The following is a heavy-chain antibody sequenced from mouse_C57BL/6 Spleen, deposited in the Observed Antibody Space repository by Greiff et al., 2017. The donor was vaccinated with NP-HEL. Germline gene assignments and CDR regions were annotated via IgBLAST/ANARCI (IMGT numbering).Heavy chain of an antibody. V-gene: IGHV1-64*01. D-gene: IGHD4-1*01. CDR2: IHPNSGST. CDR1: GYTFTSYW. Sequence: QFQLQQPGAELVKPGASVKLSCKASGYTFTSYWMHWVKQRPGQGLEWIGMIHPNSGSTNYNEKFKSKATLTVDKSSSTAYMQLSSLTSEDSAVYYCARGELASWFAYWGQGTLVTVSA. CDR3: ARGELASWFAY. J-gene: IGHJ3*01.